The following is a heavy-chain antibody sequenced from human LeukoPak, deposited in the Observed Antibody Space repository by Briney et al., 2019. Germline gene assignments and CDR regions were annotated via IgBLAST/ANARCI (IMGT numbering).Heavy chain of an antibody. D-gene: IGHD4-23*01. J-gene: IGHJ4*02. CDR1: GLTVSDNF. CDR2: IYSGERM. CDR3: ARGRPHGNDY. Sequence: GGSLRLSCSASGLTVSDNFLSWVRQAPGKGLEWVSAIYSGERMFYADSVKGRFIISRDNAKNTLYLQMNSLRVEDTAVYYCARGRPHGNDYWGQGTLVTVSS. V-gene: IGHV3-53*01.